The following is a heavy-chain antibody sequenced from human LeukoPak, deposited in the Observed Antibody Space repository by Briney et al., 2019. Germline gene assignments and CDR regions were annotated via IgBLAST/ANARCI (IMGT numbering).Heavy chain of an antibody. V-gene: IGHV6-1*01. CDR2: TYYRSRWYD. CDR3: ARVPYFYDSGGYYYNTRNYFFDY. Sequence: SQTLSLTCAISGDSVSSNTGAWNWISQTPSRGLEWLGRTYYRSRWYDDYADSVKGRITINPDTSKNQFSLQLNSVPPEDTAVYYCARVPYFYDSGGYYYNTRNYFFDYWGQGTLVTVSS. D-gene: IGHD3-22*01. CDR1: GDSVSSNTGA. J-gene: IGHJ4*02.